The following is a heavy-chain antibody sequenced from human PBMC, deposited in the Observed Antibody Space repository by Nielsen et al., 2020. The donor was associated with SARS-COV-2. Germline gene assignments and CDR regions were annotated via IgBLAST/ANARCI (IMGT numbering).Heavy chain of an antibody. J-gene: IGHJ6*03. Sequence: GESLKISCAASGFTFSSYAMSWVRQAPGKGLEWVSAISGSGGSTYYADSVKGRFTISRDNSKNTLYLQMNSLRAEDTAVYYCAKCGGSGSYYKKGSFYYYYMDVWGKGTTVTVSS. CDR2: ISGSGGST. V-gene: IGHV3-23*01. CDR3: AKCGGSGSYYKKGSFYYYYMDV. D-gene: IGHD3-10*01. CDR1: GFTFSSYA.